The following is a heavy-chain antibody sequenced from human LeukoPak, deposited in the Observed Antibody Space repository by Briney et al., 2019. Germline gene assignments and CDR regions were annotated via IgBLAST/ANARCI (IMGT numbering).Heavy chain of an antibody. CDR3: ASRYRCGPICHLIGGS. CDR1: GGSLSSADSE. CDR2: LSYSGNT. D-gene: IGHD2-21*01. V-gene: IGHV4-39*01. J-gene: IGHJ5*02. Sequence: SETLSLTCTVSGGSLSSADSEWGWIRQSPGKGLEWIGGLSYSGNTYYNPSLISRVTISVDTSKDQFSLRLTSMTAADTALLLCASRYRCGPICHLIGGSWGRGILVTVSS.